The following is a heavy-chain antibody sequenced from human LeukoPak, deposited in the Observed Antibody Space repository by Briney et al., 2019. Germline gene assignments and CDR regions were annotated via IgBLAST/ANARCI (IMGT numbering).Heavy chain of an antibody. J-gene: IGHJ4*02. CDR2: ISSSSDLM. V-gene: IGHV3-48*02. D-gene: IGHD3-10*01. Sequence: GGSLRLSCEASGFSLSISGMNWVRQAPGKGLEWVSYISSSSDLMSYVASVKGRFTVSRDNAKNLLFLQMNSLRDEDTAVYYCARVLRGLYNLGDWGQGTLVTVSS. CDR3: ARVLRGLYNLGD. CDR1: GFSLSISG.